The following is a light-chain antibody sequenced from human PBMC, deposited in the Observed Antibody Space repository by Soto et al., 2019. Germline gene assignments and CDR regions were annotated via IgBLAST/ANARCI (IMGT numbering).Light chain of an antibody. CDR3: QQRSTWPLT. V-gene: IGKV3-11*01. CDR1: QSITIG. CDR2: DAS. Sequence: EIVLTQSPATLSLSAGERATLSCRASQSITIGLAWYQQKPGQAPRLLICDASNRATGIPARFSGSGSGTDFTLTISTLEPEDSAIYYCQQRSTWPLTFGQGTRLEIK. J-gene: IGKJ5*01.